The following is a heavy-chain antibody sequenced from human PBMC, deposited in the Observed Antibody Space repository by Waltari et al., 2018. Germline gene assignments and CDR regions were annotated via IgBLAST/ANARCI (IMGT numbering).Heavy chain of an antibody. CDR2: INHSGST. V-gene: IGHV4-34*01. J-gene: IGHJ4*02. CDR3: ARAEITSIDY. D-gene: IGHD1-20*01. CDR1: GGSFSGYY. Sequence: QVQLQQWGAGLLKPSETLSLTCAVYGGSFSGYYWSWIRQPPGKGLEWIGEINHSGSTNYNPSLKSRVTISVDTSKNQFSLKPSSVTAADTAVYYCARAEITSIDYWGQGTLVTVSS.